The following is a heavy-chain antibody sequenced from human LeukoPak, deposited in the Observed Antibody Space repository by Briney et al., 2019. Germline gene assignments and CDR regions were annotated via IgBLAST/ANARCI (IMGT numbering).Heavy chain of an antibody. CDR2: IYYSGST. Sequence: SETLSLTCTVPGASISSYYWSWIRQPPGKGLEWIGYIYYSGSTNYNPSLKSRVTISVDTSKNQFSLKLSSVTAADTAVYYCARDRQDIVVVPAAIGEGYYYYMDVWGKGTTVTVSS. CDR3: ARDRQDIVVVPAAIGEGYYYYMDV. V-gene: IGHV4-59*01. D-gene: IGHD2-2*02. J-gene: IGHJ6*03. CDR1: GASISSYY.